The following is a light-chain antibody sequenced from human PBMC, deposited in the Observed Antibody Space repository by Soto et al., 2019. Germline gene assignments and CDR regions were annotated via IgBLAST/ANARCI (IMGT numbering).Light chain of an antibody. CDR3: AAWDDRLNGYV. CDR2: SDN. CDR1: NSDIGRTT. Sequence: QSALTQPPSASRAPGQRVTISCSGRNSDIGRTTVNSYQQLGKTAPKLLIYSDNQRPSGVPARFSGCKSGTSASLAISGLQSEDEADYYCAAWDDRLNGYVFGTGTKVTVL. J-gene: IGLJ1*01. V-gene: IGLV1-44*01.